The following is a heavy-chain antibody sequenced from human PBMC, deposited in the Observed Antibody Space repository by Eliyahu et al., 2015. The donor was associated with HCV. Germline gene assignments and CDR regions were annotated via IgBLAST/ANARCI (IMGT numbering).Heavy chain of an antibody. V-gene: IGHV3-11*06. CDR3: ARGRGDYCSSTSCYRWFDP. J-gene: IGHJ5*02. CDR1: GFTFXXYX. Sequence: QVQLVESGGGLVKPGGSLRLSCAASGFTFXXYXXXWIRQAPGKGLEWVSYISSSSSYTNYADSVKGRFTISRDNAKNSLYLQMNSLRAEDTAVYYCARGRGDYCSSTSCYRWFDPWGQGTLVTVSS. D-gene: IGHD2-2*01. CDR2: ISSSSSYT.